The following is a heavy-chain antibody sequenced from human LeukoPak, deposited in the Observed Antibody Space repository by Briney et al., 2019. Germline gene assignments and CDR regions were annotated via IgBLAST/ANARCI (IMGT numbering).Heavy chain of an antibody. CDR1: GFTFRDYS. D-gene: IGHD3-9*01. V-gene: IGHV3-21*01. CDR3: ARASDTDWSYYSMDV. CDR2: INTASNYI. J-gene: IGHJ6*03. Sequence: PGGSLRLSCAASGFTFRDYSMNWVRQAPGKGLEWVSSINTASNYIYYADSVKGRFTISIDSAKNSPYLQMNSLRAEDTAVYFCARASDTDWSYYSMDVWAKGTTVTVSS.